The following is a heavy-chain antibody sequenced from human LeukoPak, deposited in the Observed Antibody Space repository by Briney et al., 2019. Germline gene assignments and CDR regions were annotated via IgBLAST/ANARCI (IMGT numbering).Heavy chain of an antibody. V-gene: IGHV1-18*01. Sequence: ASVKVSCKASGFTFTSYGFSWVRQAPGQGFEWMGWISGYSGNTNSAQKLQGRVTMTTDTSTSTVYMELRSLRSDDTAVYYCARNGRGGSGSYFDYWGQGTLVTVSS. CDR2: ISGYSGNT. D-gene: IGHD3-10*01. CDR1: GFTFTSYG. J-gene: IGHJ4*02. CDR3: ARNGRGGSGSYFDY.